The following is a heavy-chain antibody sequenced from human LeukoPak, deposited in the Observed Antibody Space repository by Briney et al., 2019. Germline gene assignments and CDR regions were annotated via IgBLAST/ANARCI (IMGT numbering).Heavy chain of an antibody. V-gene: IGHV3-21*01. CDR1: GFTLSSYS. CDR3: ANTILTGAL. Sequence: GGSLRLSCAVSGFTLSSYSMNWVRQAPGKGLEWVSSISSSSSHIYYADSVKGRFTISRDNAKNSLYLQMNNLRAEDTAVYYCANTILTGALWGQGTLVTVSS. CDR2: ISSSSSHI. D-gene: IGHD2-2*02. J-gene: IGHJ4*02.